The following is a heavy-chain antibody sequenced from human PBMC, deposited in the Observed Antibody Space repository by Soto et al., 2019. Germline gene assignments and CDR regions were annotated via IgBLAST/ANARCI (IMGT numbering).Heavy chain of an antibody. CDR2: IYYSGST. CDR3: ARTDMVRGVIVNWFDP. V-gene: IGHV4-31*03. CDR1: GGSISSGGYY. D-gene: IGHD3-10*01. J-gene: IGHJ5*02. Sequence: QVQLQESGPGLVKPSQTLSLTCTVSGGSISSGGYYWSWIRQHPGKGLEWIGYIYYSGSTYYNPSLKSRVTISVDTSKNQFSLKLSSVTAADTAVYYCARTDMVRGVIVNWFDPWGQGTLVTVSS.